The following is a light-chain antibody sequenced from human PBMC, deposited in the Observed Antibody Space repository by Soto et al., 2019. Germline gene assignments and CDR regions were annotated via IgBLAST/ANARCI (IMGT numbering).Light chain of an antibody. V-gene: IGKV3-15*01. J-gene: IGKJ2*01. CDR1: QSIGSSN. CDR3: QQYNNWPPYT. Sequence: EIVLTQSPGTLSLSPGERATLSCRASQSIGSSNFAWYQQKPGQAPRLLIYGASSRATGIPARFSGSGSGTEFTLTISSLQSEDFAVYYCQQYNNWPPYTFGQGTKVDI. CDR2: GAS.